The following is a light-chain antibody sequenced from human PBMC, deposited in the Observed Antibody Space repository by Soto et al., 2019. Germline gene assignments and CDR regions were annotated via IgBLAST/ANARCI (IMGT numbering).Light chain of an antibody. Sequence: QSSLTQPASVSGSPGQSITISCTGTSSDVGGYNYVSWYQQHPGKAPKLMIYEVSNRPSGVSNRFSGSKYGNTASLTISGLQAEDEADYYCSLYTSSSTLYVFGTGTKVTVL. CDR2: EVS. CDR3: SLYTSSSTLYV. CDR1: SSDVGGYNY. J-gene: IGLJ1*01. V-gene: IGLV2-14*01.